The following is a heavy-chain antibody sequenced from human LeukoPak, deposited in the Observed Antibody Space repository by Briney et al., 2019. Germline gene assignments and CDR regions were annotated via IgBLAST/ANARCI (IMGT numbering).Heavy chain of an antibody. Sequence: SQTLSLTCTVSGGSISSGDYYWSWIRQPPGKGLEWIGYIYYSGSTYYNPSLKSRVTISVDSSKNQFSLKLSSVTAADTAVYYCARGNYYDSSGYYSYYFDYWGQGTLVTVSS. D-gene: IGHD3-22*01. CDR3: ARGNYYDSSGYYSYYFDY. CDR1: GGSISSGDYY. V-gene: IGHV4-30-4*08. CDR2: IYYSGST. J-gene: IGHJ4*02.